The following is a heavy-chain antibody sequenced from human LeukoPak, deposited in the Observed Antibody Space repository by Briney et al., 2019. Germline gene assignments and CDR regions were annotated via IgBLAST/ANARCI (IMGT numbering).Heavy chain of an antibody. CDR1: GFTFSSYA. J-gene: IGHJ4*02. CDR3: ARSSSIFGVVISTYFDY. CDR2: ISYDGSNK. Sequence: GESLRLSCAASGFTFSSYAMHWVRQAPGKGLEWVAVISYDGSNKYYADSVKGRFTISRDNSKNTLYLQMNSLRAEDTAVYYCARSSSIFGVVISTYFDYWGQGTLVTVSS. V-gene: IGHV3-30*01. D-gene: IGHD3-3*01.